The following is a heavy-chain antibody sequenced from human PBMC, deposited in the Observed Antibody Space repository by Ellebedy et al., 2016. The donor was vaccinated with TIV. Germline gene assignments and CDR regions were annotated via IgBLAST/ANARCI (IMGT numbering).Heavy chain of an antibody. J-gene: IGHJ5*02. CDR3: ARDGSGNWFDP. Sequence: AASVKVSCKASGYTLTNFGITWVRQAPGQGLEWMGWISAPHRNINYAQSIQDSATITTDTSTNTAYLELRSLKSDDTAVYFCARDGSGNWFDPWGQGTLVTVSS. CDR2: ISAPHRNI. CDR1: GYTLTNFG. V-gene: IGHV1-18*01.